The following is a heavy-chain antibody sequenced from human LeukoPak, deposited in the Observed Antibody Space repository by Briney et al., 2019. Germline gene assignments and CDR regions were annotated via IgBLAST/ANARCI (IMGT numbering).Heavy chain of an antibody. V-gene: IGHV1-46*01. D-gene: IGHD6-13*01. J-gene: IGHJ3*02. Sequence: ASVKVSCKASGYTFTSYYTHWVRQAPGQGLEWMGIINPSGGSTSYAQKFQGRVTMTRDMSTSTVYMELSSLRSEDTAVYYCARASGYHDAFDIWGQGTMVTVSS. CDR3: ARASGYHDAFDI. CDR2: INPSGGST. CDR1: GYTFTSYY.